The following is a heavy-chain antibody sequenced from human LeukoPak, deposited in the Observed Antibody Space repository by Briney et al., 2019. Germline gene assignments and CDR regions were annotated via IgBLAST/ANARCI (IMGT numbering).Heavy chain of an antibody. D-gene: IGHD2-21*02. CDR3: ARHSGRTAQFDP. CDR2: IYYSGST. Sequence: TSETLSLTCTVSGGSISSYYWSWIRQLPGKGLEWIGYIYYSGSTNYNPSLKSRVTISVDTSKNQFSLKLSSVTAADTAVYYCARHSGRTAQFDPWGQGTLVTVSS. V-gene: IGHV4-59*08. CDR1: GGSISSYY. J-gene: IGHJ5*02.